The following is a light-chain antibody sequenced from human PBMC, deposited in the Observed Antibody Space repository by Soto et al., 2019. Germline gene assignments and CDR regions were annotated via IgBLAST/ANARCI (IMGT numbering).Light chain of an antibody. CDR1: QGIGSY. Sequence: IQLTQSPTSLSASVGDRVTITCRASQGIGSYLAWYQQKPGEAPKLLTFAASTLQSGVPSRFSGSGSVTEFTLTISSLQPEDFGTYSCLQHNRYPITFGKGTDWIL. CDR2: AAS. CDR3: LQHNRYPIT. J-gene: IGKJ5*01. V-gene: IGKV1-9*01.